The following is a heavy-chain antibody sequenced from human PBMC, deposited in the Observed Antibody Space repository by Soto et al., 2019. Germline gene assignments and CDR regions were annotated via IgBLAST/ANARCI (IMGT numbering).Heavy chain of an antibody. D-gene: IGHD2-2*01. CDR2: ISGSGGST. CDR3: ARDRTSSTGPTGVYYGMDA. V-gene: IGHV3-23*01. CDR1: GFTFSSYA. J-gene: IGHJ6*02. Sequence: GGSLRLSCAASGFTFSSYAMSWVRQAPGKGLEWVSAISGSGGSTYYADSVKGRFTISRDNAKNSLYLQMDSLRAEDTAVYYCARDRTSSTGPTGVYYGMDAWGQGTTVTVSS.